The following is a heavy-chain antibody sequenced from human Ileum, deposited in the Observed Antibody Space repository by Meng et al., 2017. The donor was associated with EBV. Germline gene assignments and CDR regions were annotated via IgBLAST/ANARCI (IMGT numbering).Heavy chain of an antibody. V-gene: IGHV4-4*02. CDR1: GGSISVINW. CDR2: MSDSGIT. J-gene: IGHJ4*02. CDR3: AKNGEKYFEY. Sequence: QVQRAESGPGPGNPSGTLSLTCPVSGGSISVINWWSWVRQSPEKGLEWIGEMSDSGITHYNPSLKSRVTISADKSNNQFSLKLTSVTSADTAVYFCAKNGEKYFEYWGQGTLVTVSS.